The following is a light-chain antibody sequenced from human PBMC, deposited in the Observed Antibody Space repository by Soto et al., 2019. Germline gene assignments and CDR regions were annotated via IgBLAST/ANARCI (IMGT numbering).Light chain of an antibody. CDR1: QSVSSSY. CDR2: GAS. CDR3: QQYGSSRT. J-gene: IGKJ4*01. V-gene: IGKV3-20*01. Sequence: EIVLTQSPGTLSLSPGERATLSCRASQSVSSSYLAWYQQKPGQAPRLLIYGASSRATGIPDRFSGSGSGTYFTLTISRLEPEDFAVYYWQQYGSSRTFGGGTKVEIK.